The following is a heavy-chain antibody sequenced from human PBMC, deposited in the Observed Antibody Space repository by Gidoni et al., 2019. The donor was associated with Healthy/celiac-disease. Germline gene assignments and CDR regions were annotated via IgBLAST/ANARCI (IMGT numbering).Heavy chain of an antibody. CDR2: IYSGGST. CDR1: GFTVSSNY. Sequence: EVQLVESGGGLVQPGGSLRLSCAASGFTVSSNYMSWVRQAPGKGLEWVSVIYSGGSTYYADSVKGRFTISRDNSKNTLYLQMNSLRAEDTAVYYCARGPKGGWFGELFPREYYFDYWGQGTLVTVSS. J-gene: IGHJ4*02. CDR3: ARGPKGGWFGELFPREYYFDY. V-gene: IGHV3-66*01. D-gene: IGHD3-10*01.